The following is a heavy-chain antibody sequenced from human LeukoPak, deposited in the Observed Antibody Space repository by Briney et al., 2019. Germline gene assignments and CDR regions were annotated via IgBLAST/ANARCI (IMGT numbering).Heavy chain of an antibody. V-gene: IGHV4-59*08. J-gene: IGHJ5*02. Sequence: PSETLSLTCTVSGDSLRSYYWNWIRQPPGKGLEWIGNIYYRGSTNYNPSLKSRVTISVDTSKNLFSLKLNSVTGADTAVYYCARSQEITYSGYDYFWFDPWGQGTLVTVSS. CDR2: IYYRGST. CDR1: GDSLRSYY. CDR3: ARSQEITYSGYDYFWFDP. D-gene: IGHD5-12*01.